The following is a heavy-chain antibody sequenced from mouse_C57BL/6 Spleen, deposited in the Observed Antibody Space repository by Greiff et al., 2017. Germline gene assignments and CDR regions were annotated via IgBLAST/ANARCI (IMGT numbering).Heavy chain of an antibody. CDR1: GYTFTSHW. CDR3: ARESGTGVAWFAY. CDR2: IFPGSGST. V-gene: IGHV1-56*01. Sequence: VQLQQSGSELVRPGASVQISCKAPGYTFTSHWMQWVRQRPGQGLEWIGEIFPGSGSTYYNEKFKGKATLTVDTSSSTAYLQRSSLTSEDSAVYFWARESGTGVAWFAYWGQGTLVTVSA. J-gene: IGHJ3*01. D-gene: IGHD4-1*01.